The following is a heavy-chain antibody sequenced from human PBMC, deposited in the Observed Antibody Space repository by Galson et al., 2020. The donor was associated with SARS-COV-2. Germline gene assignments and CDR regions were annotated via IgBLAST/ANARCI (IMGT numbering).Heavy chain of an antibody. CDR3: ARDRHPMVRGGWRYYYGMDV. CDR1: GFTFSSYS. V-gene: IGHV3-48*04. CDR2: ISSSSSTI. D-gene: IGHD3-10*01. J-gene: IGHJ6*02. Sequence: GESLKISCAASGFTFSSYSMNWVRQAPGKGLEWVSYISSSSSTIYYADSVKGRFTISRDNAKNSLYLQMNSLRAEDTAVYYCARDRHPMVRGGWRYYYGMDVWGQGTTVTVSS.